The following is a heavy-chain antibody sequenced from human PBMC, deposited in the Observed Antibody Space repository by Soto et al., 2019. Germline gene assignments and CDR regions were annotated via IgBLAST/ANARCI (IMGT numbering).Heavy chain of an antibody. CDR3: ARRLSTAMVTEYYGMDV. V-gene: IGHV3-21*01. D-gene: IGHD5-18*01. Sequence: KPGGSLRLSCAASGFDFSTFGMNWVRQAPGKGLEWVSFLSPSYPYTSYADSVKGRFTISGDNAKNSVSLQMNSLRAEDTAVYYCARRLSTAMVTEYYGMDVWGQGTTVTVSS. CDR2: LSPSYPYT. CDR1: GFDFSTFG. J-gene: IGHJ6*02.